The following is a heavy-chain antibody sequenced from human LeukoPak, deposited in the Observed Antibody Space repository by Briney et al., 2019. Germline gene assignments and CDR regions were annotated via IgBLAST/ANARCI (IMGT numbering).Heavy chain of an antibody. V-gene: IGHV4-34*01. CDR1: GGSFSGYY. CDR3: GRDGYNWDAFDI. Sequence: SETLSLTCAVYGGSFSGYYWSWIRQPPGKGLEWIGEINHSGSTYYNPSLKSRVTISVDTSKNQFSLKLSSVTAADTAVYYCGRDGYNWDAFDIWGQGTMVTVSP. J-gene: IGHJ3*02. CDR2: INHSGST. D-gene: IGHD5-24*01.